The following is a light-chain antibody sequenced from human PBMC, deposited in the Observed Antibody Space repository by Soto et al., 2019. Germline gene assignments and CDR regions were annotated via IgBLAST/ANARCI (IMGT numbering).Light chain of an antibody. CDR2: DAS. Sequence: DIQMTQSPSTLSASVGDTVTVTCRASQSVSGCLAWYHQKPGEAPKLLIYDASAFPRGVPARFSGSGSETKFTPSTASLQPDYGATSHCSRYESFSGTFGPGTKV. CDR1: QSVSGC. CDR3: SRYESFSGT. J-gene: IGKJ1*01. V-gene: IGKV1-5*01.